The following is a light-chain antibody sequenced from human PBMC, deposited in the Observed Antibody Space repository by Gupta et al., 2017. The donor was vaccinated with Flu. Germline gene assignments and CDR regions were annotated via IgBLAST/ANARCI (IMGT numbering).Light chain of an antibody. Sequence: ETVMTQSPATLSVSPGERATLSCRASQSVSSNFAWYQQKPGQAPRLLIYGASTRATGIPARFSGSGSGTEFTLTISSLQSEDFAVYYCQQYNNWETFGQGTKVEIK. CDR1: QSVSSN. J-gene: IGKJ1*01. CDR2: GAS. CDR3: QQYNNWET. V-gene: IGKV3-15*01.